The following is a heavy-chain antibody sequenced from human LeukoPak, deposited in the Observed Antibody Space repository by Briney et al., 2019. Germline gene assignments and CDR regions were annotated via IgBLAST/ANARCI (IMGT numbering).Heavy chain of an antibody. D-gene: IGHD2-15*01. CDR2: ISGSGGST. V-gene: IGHV3-23*01. Sequence: GGSLRLSCAASGFTFDDYAMHWVRQAPGKGLEWVSAISGSGGSTYYADSVKGRFTISRDNSKNTLYLQMNSLRAEDTAVYYCAVTLAAPNWFDPWGQGTLVTVSS. CDR1: GFTFDDYA. CDR3: AVTLAAPNWFDP. J-gene: IGHJ5*02.